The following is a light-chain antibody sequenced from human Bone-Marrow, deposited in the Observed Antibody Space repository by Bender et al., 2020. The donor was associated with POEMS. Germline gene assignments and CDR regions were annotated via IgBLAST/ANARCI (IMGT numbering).Light chain of an antibody. CDR3: AVWDDSLNGWV. J-gene: IGLJ3*02. V-gene: IGLV2-14*02. CDR2: EGT. CDR1: SSDVGTYNL. Sequence: QSALTQPAYVSGSPGQSITISCTGTSSDVGTYNLVSWYQQHPGNAPKLMIYEGTERPSGVSNRFSGSTSGTSASLAISGLQSEDEADYYCAVWDDSLNGWVFGGGTKLTVL.